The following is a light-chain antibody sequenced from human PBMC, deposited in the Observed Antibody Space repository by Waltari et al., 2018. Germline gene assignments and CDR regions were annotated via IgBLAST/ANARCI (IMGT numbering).Light chain of an antibody. V-gene: IGKV3-11*01. CDR2: DAS. CDR1: HSVSNY. Sequence: EIVLTQSPATLSLSPGETATLSCRASHSVSNYLAWYQQKPGQAPRLLIYDASPLSSFFPSRVRGSWSVPDFTLPLCSLDPASFSFSSFPPRLPSPPPLPFG. CDR3: PPRLPSPPPLP. J-gene: IGKJ5*01.